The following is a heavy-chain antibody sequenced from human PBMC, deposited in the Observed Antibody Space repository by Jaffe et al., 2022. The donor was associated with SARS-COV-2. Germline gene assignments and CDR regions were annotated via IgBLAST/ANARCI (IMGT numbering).Heavy chain of an antibody. V-gene: IGHV3-33*01. CDR1: GFTFSSYG. D-gene: IGHD3-22*01. Sequence: QVQLVESGGGVVQPGRSLRLSCAASGFTFSSYGMHWVRQAPGKGLEWVAVIWYDGSNKYYADSVKGRFTISRDNSKNTLYLQMNSLRAEDTAVYYCARGLYYYETGDYFDYWGQGTLVTVSS. CDR2: IWYDGSNK. J-gene: IGHJ4*02. CDR3: ARGLYYYETGDYFDY.